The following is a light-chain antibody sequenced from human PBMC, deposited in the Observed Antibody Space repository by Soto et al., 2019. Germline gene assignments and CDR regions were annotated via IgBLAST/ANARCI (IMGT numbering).Light chain of an antibody. Sequence: EIVMTQSPATLSVSPGERATLSCRASQSVSRNLAWYQQKPGQAPRLLIYGASTRPTGIPARFSGSGSGTEFTLTISSLQSEDFAVYYCQQYNNWPPLTFGGGTKVEIK. V-gene: IGKV3-15*01. CDR3: QQYNNWPPLT. J-gene: IGKJ4*01. CDR2: GAS. CDR1: QSVSRN.